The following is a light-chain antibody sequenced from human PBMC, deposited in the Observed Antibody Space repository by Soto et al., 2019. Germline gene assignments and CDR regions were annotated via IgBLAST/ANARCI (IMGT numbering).Light chain of an antibody. J-gene: IGLJ1*01. V-gene: IGLV2-23*01. CDR2: EGS. CDR3: CSYAGSSTYV. Sequence: QSALTQPAPVSGSLGQSITISCTGTSSDVGTYNLVSWYQQYPGKAPKLMIYEGSKRPSGVSNRFSGSKSGNTASLTISGLQAEDEADYYCCSYAGSSTYVFGIGTNVTVL. CDR1: SSDVGTYNL.